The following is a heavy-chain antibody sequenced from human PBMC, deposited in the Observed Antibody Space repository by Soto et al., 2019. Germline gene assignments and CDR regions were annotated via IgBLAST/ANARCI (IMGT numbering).Heavy chain of an antibody. Sequence: QVQLQESGPGLVKPSQTLSLTCTVSGGSISSGDYYWSWIRQPPGKGLEWIGYIYYSGSTYYNPSLKSRVTISVDTSKNQFSLKLSSVTAADTAVYYCARDTAMVRTYYYYYGMDVCGQGTTVTVSS. V-gene: IGHV4-30-4*01. CDR3: ARDTAMVRTYYYYYGMDV. CDR2: IYYSGST. CDR1: GGSISSGDYY. D-gene: IGHD5-18*01. J-gene: IGHJ6*02.